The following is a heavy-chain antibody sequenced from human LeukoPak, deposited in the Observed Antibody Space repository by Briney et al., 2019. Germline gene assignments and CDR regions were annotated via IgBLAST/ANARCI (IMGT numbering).Heavy chain of an antibody. CDR2: IVHDGSKK. V-gene: IGHV3-30*18. J-gene: IGHJ6*02. D-gene: IGHD4-17*01. CDR1: GFTFSTYG. Sequence: GGSLRLSCVASGFTFSTYGMHWVRQAPGKGLEWVAVIVHDGSKKYHADSVKGRLTVSRDNSKNTLFLQMNSLRPEDTAVYYCAKGDGDYWYYGMDVWGQGTTVTVSS. CDR3: AKGDGDYWYYGMDV.